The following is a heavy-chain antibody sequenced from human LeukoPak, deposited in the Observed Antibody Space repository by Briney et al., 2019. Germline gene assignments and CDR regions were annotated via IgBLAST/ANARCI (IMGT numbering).Heavy chain of an antibody. CDR1: GGSISSSSYY. J-gene: IGHJ4*02. V-gene: IGHV4-39*07. D-gene: IGHD2-2*01. Sequence: SETLSLTCTVSGGSISSSSYYWGWIRQPPGKGLEWIGSIYYSGSTYYNPSLKSRVTISVDTSKNQFSLKLSSVTAADAAVYYCARAPLEYQLLWGGYYFDYWGQGTLVTVSS. CDR2: IYYSGST. CDR3: ARAPLEYQLLWGGYYFDY.